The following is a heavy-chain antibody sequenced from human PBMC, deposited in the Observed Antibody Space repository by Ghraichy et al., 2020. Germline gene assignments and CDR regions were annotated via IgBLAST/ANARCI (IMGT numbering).Heavy chain of an antibody. Sequence: GGSLRLSCAASGFTFSSYGMHWVRQAPGKGLEWVAFIRYDGSNKYSAESVKGRFTISRDNSMNTLYLQMNCLRAEDTAVYYCAKDLLGGYSYGTGFDPWGQGTLVTVSS. D-gene: IGHD5-18*01. CDR1: GFTFSSYG. CDR2: IRYDGSNK. J-gene: IGHJ5*02. V-gene: IGHV3-30*02. CDR3: AKDLLGGYSYGTGFDP.